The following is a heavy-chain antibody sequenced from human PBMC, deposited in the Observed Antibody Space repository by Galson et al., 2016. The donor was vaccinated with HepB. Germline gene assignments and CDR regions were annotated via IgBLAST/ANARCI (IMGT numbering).Heavy chain of an antibody. D-gene: IGHD3-9*01. CDR2: ICGTGVTT. J-gene: IGHJ4*01. V-gene: IGHV3-23*01. CDR3: AKATPYYDVLTGFFVYYSDY. CDR1: GFTFSDYA. Sequence: SLSLSCAASGFTFSDYAMSWVRQAPGKGLQWASTICGTGVTTHYEAPWKGRFTNSRDNSKKTLYLQMSSLRAEDTAMYYCAKATPYYDVLTGFFVYYSDYWGHGTLVTVSS.